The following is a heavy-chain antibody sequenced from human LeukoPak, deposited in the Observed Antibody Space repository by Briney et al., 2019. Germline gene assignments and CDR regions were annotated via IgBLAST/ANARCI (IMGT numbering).Heavy chain of an antibody. CDR2: INPNSGGT. D-gene: IGHD3-10*01. CDR1: GYTFTGYY. J-gene: IGHJ6*03. V-gene: IGHV1-2*02. CDR3: ASWGDYYGSGTLDYYYYMDV. Sequence: ASVKVSCKASGYTFTGYYMHWVRQAPGQGLEWMGWINPNSGGTNYAQKFQGRVTMTRNTSISTDYMELSSLRSEDTAVYYCASWGDYYGSGTLDYYYYMDVWGKGTTVTISS.